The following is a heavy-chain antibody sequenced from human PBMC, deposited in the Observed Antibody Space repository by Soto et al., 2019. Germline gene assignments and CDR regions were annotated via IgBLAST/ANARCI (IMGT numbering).Heavy chain of an antibody. J-gene: IGHJ6*02. V-gene: IGHV1-69*13. CDR3: AFNWNFPLAHYGMDV. CDR2: IIPIFGTA. D-gene: IGHD1-7*01. Sequence: GASVKVSCKASGGTFSSYAISWVRQAPGQGLEWMGGIIPIFGTANYAQKFQGRVTITADESTSTAYMELSSLRSEDTAVYYCAFNWNFPLAHYGMDVWGQGTTVTVSS. CDR1: GGTFSSYA.